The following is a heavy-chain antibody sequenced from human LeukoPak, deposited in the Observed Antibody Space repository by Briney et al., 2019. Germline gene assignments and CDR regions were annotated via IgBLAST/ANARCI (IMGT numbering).Heavy chain of an antibody. Sequence: GGSLRLSCAASGFTFSSYWMSWVRQAPGKGLEWVANIKQDGSEKYYVDSVKGRFTISRDNAKNSLYLQMNSLRAEDTALYYCAKDVHYDSSGYCDYWGQGTLVTVSS. CDR3: AKDVHYDSSGYCDY. V-gene: IGHV3-7*03. D-gene: IGHD3-22*01. J-gene: IGHJ4*02. CDR2: IKQDGSEK. CDR1: GFTFSSYW.